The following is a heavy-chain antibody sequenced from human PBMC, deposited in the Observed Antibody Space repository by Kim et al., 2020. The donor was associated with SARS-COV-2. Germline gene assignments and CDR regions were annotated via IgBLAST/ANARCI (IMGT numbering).Heavy chain of an antibody. CDR1: GFTFSTYA. J-gene: IGHJ4*02. CDR2: ITGDGAT. Sequence: GGSLRLSCAASGFTFSTYAMSWVRQAPGKGPEWVSAITGDGATYYTDSVRGRFTSSRYNSKNTLYLQMNSLTVDDTAVYYCAKENNHGLLTIDYWGLGTLVTVSS. V-gene: IGHV3-23*01. CDR3: AKENNHGLLTIDY. D-gene: IGHD1-1*01.